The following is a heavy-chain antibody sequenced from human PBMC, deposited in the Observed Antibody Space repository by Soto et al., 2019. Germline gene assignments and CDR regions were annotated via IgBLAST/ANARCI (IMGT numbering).Heavy chain of an antibody. J-gene: IGHJ4*01. CDR3: ARGEQYSGRIFDY. Sequence: SQALSLPSAITGDSVSSNSAGCSLVRQSPSRGLEWLGRTYYRSKWYYEYAVSVRGRITINPDTSKNQYSLQLNSVTPEDTAVYFCARGEQYSGRIFDYWGQGTLVTVSS. CDR2: TYYRSKWYY. V-gene: IGHV6-1*01. CDR1: GDSVSSNSAG. D-gene: IGHD1-26*01.